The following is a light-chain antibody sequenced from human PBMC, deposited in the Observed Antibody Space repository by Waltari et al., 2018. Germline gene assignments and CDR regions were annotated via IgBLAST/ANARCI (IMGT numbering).Light chain of an antibody. V-gene: IGLV2-8*01. Sequence: QSALTQPPSASGSPGQSVTISCTGTSTDVGVYNYVSWYQQHPGKAPKLLIYEVSERPAGVPGRFSCSKSGYTGSLTVSGLQAEDEADYFCASFAGSNTLFGGGTKLTVL. J-gene: IGLJ2*01. CDR2: EVS. CDR3: ASFAGSNTL. CDR1: STDVGVYNY.